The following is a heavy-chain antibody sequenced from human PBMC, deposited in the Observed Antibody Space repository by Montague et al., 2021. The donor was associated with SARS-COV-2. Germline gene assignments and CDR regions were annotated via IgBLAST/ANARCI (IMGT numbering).Heavy chain of an antibody. CDR2: ISSSGGGSTK. V-gene: IGHV3-48*03. J-gene: IGHJ6*02. D-gene: IGHD3/OR15-3a*01. Sequence: SLRLSCAASGFIFSSYEMHWVRQAPGKGLEWISYISSSGGGSTKHYTDSVKGRFTISRDTAKNSLYLQMNSLRVEDTAIYYCARDRDWDDWCGRDVWGQGTRGTVAS. CDR3: ARDRDWDDWCGRDV. CDR1: GFIFSSYE.